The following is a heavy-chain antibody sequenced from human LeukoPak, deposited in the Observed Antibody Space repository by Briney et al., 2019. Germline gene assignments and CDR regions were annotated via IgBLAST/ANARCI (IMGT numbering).Heavy chain of an antibody. CDR3: ARPYQLPDDAFDI. V-gene: IGHV3-33*01. D-gene: IGHD2-2*01. CDR2: IWYDGSNK. CDR1: GFTFSSYG. J-gene: IGHJ3*02. Sequence: GGSLRLCCAASGFTFSSYGMHWVRRAPGKGLEWVAVIWYDGSNKYYADSVKGRFTISRDNSKNTLYLQMNSLRAEDTAVYYCARPYQLPDDAFDIWGQGTMVTVSS.